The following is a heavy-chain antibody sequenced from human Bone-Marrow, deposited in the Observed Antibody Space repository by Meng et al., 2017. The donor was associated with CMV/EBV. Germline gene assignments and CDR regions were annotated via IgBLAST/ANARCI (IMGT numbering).Heavy chain of an antibody. CDR2: IYHSGST. Sequence: SETLSLTCAVSGGSISSSNWWSWVRQPPGKGLEWIGEIYHSGSTNYNPSLKSRVTISVDKSKNQFSLKLSSVTAADTAVYYCARATGGSYSSSSPGGYWGQGTLVTVSS. J-gene: IGHJ1*01. D-gene: IGHD6-6*01. CDR1: GGSISSSNW. CDR3: ARATGGSYSSSSPGGY. V-gene: IGHV4-4*02.